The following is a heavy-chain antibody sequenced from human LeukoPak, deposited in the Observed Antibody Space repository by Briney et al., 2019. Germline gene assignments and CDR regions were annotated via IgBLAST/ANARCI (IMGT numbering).Heavy chain of an antibody. Sequence: SVKVSCKAFGGTFTSYAISWVRQAPGQGLEWMGGIIPICGTANYAQKFQGRVTITAHESTRPPHMDLSSLRPEDTPPCHRATANLMSVGAFDIWGQGTMVTVSS. D-gene: IGHD3-10*02. CDR2: IIPICGTA. CDR3: ATANLMSVGAFDI. V-gene: IGHV1-69*01. CDR1: GGTFTSYA. J-gene: IGHJ3*02.